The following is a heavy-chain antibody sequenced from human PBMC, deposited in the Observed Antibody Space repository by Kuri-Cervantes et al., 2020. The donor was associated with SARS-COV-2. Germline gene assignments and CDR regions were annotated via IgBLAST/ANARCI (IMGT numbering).Heavy chain of an antibody. CDR1: GYSFSSGYY. V-gene: IGHV4-38-2*01. J-gene: IGHJ5*02. D-gene: IGHD6-13*01. Sequence: GSLRLSCAVSGYSFSSGYYWGWIRQPPGKGLEWIGSIYYRGSTYYNPSLKSRVTISVDTSKNQFSLKLSSVTAADTAVYYCARHASGYSSSWYNWFDPWGQGTLVTVSS. CDR3: ARHASGYSSSWYNWFDP. CDR2: IYYRGST.